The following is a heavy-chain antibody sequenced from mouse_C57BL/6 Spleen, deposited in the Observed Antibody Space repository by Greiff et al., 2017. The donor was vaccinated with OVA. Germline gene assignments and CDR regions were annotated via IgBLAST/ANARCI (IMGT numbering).Heavy chain of an antibody. J-gene: IGHJ4*01. D-gene: IGHD1-1*01. Sequence: QVQLQQSGAELVRPGASVKLSCKASGYTFTDYYINWVKQRPGQGLEWIARIYPGSGNTYYNEKFKGKATLTAEKSSSTAYMQLSSLTSEDSAVYFCARSTTVVATRYAMDYWGQGTSVTVSS. CDR1: GYTFTDYY. CDR3: ARSTTVVATRYAMDY. CDR2: IYPGSGNT. V-gene: IGHV1-76*01.